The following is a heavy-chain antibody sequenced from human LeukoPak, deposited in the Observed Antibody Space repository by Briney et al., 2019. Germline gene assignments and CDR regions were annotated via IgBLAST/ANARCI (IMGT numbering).Heavy chain of an antibody. CDR3: ARHADYYYYYMDV. Sequence: SETLSLTCTVSGGSISSSSYYWGWIRHPPGKGLEWIGRIYYSGSTYYNPSLKSRVTISVDTSKNQLSLKLSSVTAADTAVYYCARHADYYYYYMDVWGKGTTVTVSS. CDR1: GGSISSSSYY. J-gene: IGHJ6*03. CDR2: IYYSGST. V-gene: IGHV4-39*01.